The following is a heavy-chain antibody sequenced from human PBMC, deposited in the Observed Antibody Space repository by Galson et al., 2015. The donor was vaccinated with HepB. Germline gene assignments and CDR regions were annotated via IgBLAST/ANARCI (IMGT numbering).Heavy chain of an antibody. J-gene: IGHJ4*02. D-gene: IGHD6-13*01. CDR3: ARRFYSSGWYDY. Sequence: QSGAEVKKPGESLKISCKGSGYSFTSYWIGWVRQMPGKGLEWMGRIDPSDSYTNYSPSFQGHVTISADKSTATAYLQWSSLKAADTGMYFCARRFYSSGWYDYWGQGTLLTVSS. CDR1: GYSFTSYW. CDR2: IDPSDSYT. V-gene: IGHV5-10-1*01.